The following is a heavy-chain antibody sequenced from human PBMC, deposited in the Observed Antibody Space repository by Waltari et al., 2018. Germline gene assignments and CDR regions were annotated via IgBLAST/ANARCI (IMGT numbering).Heavy chain of an antibody. CDR1: GFTFMNYA. V-gene: IGHV3-30-3*01. Sequence: QVHLVESGGGVGQPGMSLRLSCTASGFTFMNYAMHWVRQAPGKGREWMTVISSDGGTKYHADSVRGRFTVSRDKSTNNLQLQMNRPTSEDAGVYFCARDRQGASASSREITHWGQGTLVTVSS. CDR3: ARDRQGASASSREITH. D-gene: IGHD3-10*01. J-gene: IGHJ4*02. CDR2: ISSDGGTK.